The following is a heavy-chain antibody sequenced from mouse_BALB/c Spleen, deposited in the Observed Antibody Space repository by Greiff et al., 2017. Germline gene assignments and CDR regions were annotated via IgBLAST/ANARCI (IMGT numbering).Heavy chain of an antibody. CDR3: ARWRGPDDGYYECYAMDY. CDR1: GYTFTSYW. Sequence: DLVKPGASVKLSCKASGYTFTSYWIHWIKQRPGQGLEWIGRIAPGSGSTYYNGMFKGKATLTVDTSSSTAYIQLNSLSSEDSAVYFCARWRGPDDGYYECYAMDYWGQGTSVTVSS. V-gene: IGHV1S41*01. J-gene: IGHJ4*01. D-gene: IGHD2-3*01. CDR2: IAPGSGST.